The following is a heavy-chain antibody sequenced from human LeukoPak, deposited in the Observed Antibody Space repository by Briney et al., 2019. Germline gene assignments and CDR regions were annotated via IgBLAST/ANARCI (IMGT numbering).Heavy chain of an antibody. Sequence: GGSLRLSCAASGFTFSTYWMHWVRQTPGKGLVWVSHINSDGSITSYADSVKGRFTISRDNAKNTLYLQMNSLRAEDTAVYYCAKDEGTIVGASDYWGQGTLVTVSS. CDR2: INSDGSIT. J-gene: IGHJ4*02. D-gene: IGHD1-26*01. CDR1: GFTFSTYW. V-gene: IGHV3-74*01. CDR3: AKDEGTIVGASDY.